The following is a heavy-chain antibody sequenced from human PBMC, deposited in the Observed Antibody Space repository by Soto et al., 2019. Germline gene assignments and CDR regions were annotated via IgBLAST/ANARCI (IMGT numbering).Heavy chain of an antibody. V-gene: IGHV1-69*02. CDR1: GGTFSSYT. CDR2: IIPILGIA. Sequence: QVQLVQSGAEVKKPGSSVKVSCKASGGTFSSYTISWVRQAPGQGLEWMGRIIPILGIANYAQKFQGRVTITGDKSTSTAYMGLSSLRSEDTAVYYCAGGGGFIAVAGFDYWGQGTLVTVSS. J-gene: IGHJ4*02. D-gene: IGHD6-19*01. CDR3: AGGGGFIAVAGFDY.